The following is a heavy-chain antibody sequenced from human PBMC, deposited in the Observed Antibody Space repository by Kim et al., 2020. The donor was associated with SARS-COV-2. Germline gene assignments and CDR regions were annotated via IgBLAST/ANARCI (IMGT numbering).Heavy chain of an antibody. CDR1: GIMVSGNY. CDR2: IYIGGNT. CDR3: ARTGTLGFGTGTYSPPNL. Sequence: GGSLRLSWAASGIMVSGNYMSWVRQSARKGLEWVAVIYIGGNTFYADSVKGRFTISRDNSKNTLYLHMSSLRAEDTAVYYCARTGTLGFGTGTYSPPNLWGQGTVVTVSS. D-gene: IGHD3-10*01. V-gene: IGHV3-66*01. J-gene: IGHJ4*02.